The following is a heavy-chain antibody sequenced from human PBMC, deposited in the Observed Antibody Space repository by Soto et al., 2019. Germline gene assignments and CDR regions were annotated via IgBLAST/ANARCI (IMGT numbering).Heavy chain of an antibody. J-gene: IGHJ5*02. Sequence: WTWIRQPPGKGLEWIGYIYYTGTTYYNPSLKSRVTISVDTSKNQFSLQLSSVTAADTAVYYCAKDPSPQPTTVVTPGWFDPWGQGTLVTVSS. D-gene: IGHD4-17*01. CDR3: AKDPSPQPTTVVTPGWFDP. V-gene: IGHV4-31*02. CDR2: IYYTGTT.